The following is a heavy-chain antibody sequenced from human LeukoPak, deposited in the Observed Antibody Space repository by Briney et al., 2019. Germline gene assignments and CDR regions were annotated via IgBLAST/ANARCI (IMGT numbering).Heavy chain of an antibody. Sequence: GESLQISCKGSGSRFTSYWISWARQLPGKGLEWMGRIDPSDSYTNYSPSFQGHVTISADKSISTAYLQWSSLKASDTAMYYCARHSGSYKDLPTDYWGQGTLVTVSS. D-gene: IGHD3-10*01. V-gene: IGHV5-10-1*01. J-gene: IGHJ4*02. CDR1: GSRFTSYW. CDR3: ARHSGSYKDLPTDY. CDR2: IDPSDSYT.